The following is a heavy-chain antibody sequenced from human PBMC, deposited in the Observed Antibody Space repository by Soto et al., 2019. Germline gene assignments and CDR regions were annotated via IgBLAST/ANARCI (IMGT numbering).Heavy chain of an antibody. CDR2: IYYSGRT. Sequence: SETLSLTCTVSGGSISSSSYYWGWIRQPPGKGLEWIGSIYYSGRTYYNPSLKSRVTISVDTSKNQFSLNLSSVTAADTAVYYCARQTAMVIFDYWGQGTLVTVSA. J-gene: IGHJ4*02. CDR1: GGSISSSSYY. D-gene: IGHD5-18*01. V-gene: IGHV4-39*01. CDR3: ARQTAMVIFDY.